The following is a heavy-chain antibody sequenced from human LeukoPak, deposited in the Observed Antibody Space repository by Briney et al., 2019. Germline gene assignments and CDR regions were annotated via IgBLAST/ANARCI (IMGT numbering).Heavy chain of an antibody. CDR1: GFTFRSYS. D-gene: IGHD2-2*01. CDR3: AREATVNIVVVPAPNWFDP. V-gene: IGHV3-21*01. J-gene: IGHJ5*02. CDR2: ISSSSYI. Sequence: GGSLRLSCAASGFTFRSYSMNWVRQAPGKGLEWVSSISSSSYIYYADSVKGRFTISRDNAKNSLYLQMNSLRAEDTAVYYCAREATVNIVVVPAPNWFDPWGQGTPVTVSS.